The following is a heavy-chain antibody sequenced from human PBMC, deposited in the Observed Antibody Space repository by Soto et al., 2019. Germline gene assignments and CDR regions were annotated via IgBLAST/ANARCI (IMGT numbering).Heavy chain of an antibody. J-gene: IGHJ6*02. V-gene: IGHV3-21*01. D-gene: IGHD1-1*01. CDR1: GFTFSSYT. CDR3: ARGSWTLAGTNGMDV. CDR2: ISSSNSHR. Sequence: GGSLRLSCAASGFTFSSYTMNWVRQAPGKGLEWVLCISSSNSHRYYADSVKGRFTISRDNAKNSVHLQMNSLRAEDTAIYYCARGSWTLAGTNGMDVWGQGTTVTVSS.